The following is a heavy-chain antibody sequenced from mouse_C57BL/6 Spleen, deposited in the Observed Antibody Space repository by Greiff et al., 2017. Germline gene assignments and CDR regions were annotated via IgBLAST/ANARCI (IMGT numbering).Heavy chain of an antibody. CDR3: TRAKEIYYYGSSYRTSMDY. CDR1: GYTFTDYE. Sequence: VQLQQSGAELVRPGASVTLSCKASGYTFTDYEMHWVKQTPVHGLEWIGAIDPETGGTAYNQKFNGKAILTADKSSSTAYMELRSLTSEDSAVYYCTRAKEIYYYGSSYRTSMDYWGQGTSVTVSS. V-gene: IGHV1-15*01. D-gene: IGHD1-1*01. CDR2: IDPETGGT. J-gene: IGHJ4*01.